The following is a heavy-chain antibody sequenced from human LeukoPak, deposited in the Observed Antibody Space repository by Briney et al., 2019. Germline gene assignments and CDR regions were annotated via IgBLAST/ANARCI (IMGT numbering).Heavy chain of an antibody. CDR3: ARDLEWELTRQFDY. CDR1: GFTFSSYS. D-gene: IGHD4-23*01. V-gene: IGHV3-21*01. CDR2: ISSSSSYI. Sequence: GGSLRLSCAASGFTFSSYSMNWVRQAPGKGLEWASSISSSSSYIYYADSVKGRFTISRDNAKDSLYLQMNSLRAEDTAVYYCARDLEWELTRQFDYWGQGTLVTVSS. J-gene: IGHJ4*02.